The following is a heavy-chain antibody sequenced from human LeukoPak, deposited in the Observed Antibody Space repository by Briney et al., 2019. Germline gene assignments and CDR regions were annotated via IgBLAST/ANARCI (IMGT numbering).Heavy chain of an antibody. CDR3: ARVEYYYGSGSYSDAFDI. D-gene: IGHD3-10*01. V-gene: IGHV3-74*01. J-gene: IGHJ3*02. CDR2: INRDGSRT. Sequence: GGSLSLSCAASGFTFSSYWMHWVRPVPGKGLVWVSHINRDGSRTSYADSVKGRFTISRDNAKNTLFLQMNSLRAEDTAVYYCARVEYYYGSGSYSDAFDIWGQGTMVTVS. CDR1: GFTFSSYW.